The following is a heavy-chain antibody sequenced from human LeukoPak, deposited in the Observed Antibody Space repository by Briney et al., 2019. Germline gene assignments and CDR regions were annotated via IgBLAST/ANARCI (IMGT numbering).Heavy chain of an antibody. CDR2: ISSSSSYI. V-gene: IGHV3-21*01. D-gene: IGHD6-13*01. CDR3: ARDSQQLGNDY. Sequence: RGSLRLSCAASGFTFNSYSMNWVRQAPGKGLEWVSSISSSSSYIYYADSVKGRFTISRDNAKNSLYLQMNSLRAEDTAVYYCARDSQQLGNDYWGQGTLVTVSS. J-gene: IGHJ4*02. CDR1: GFTFNSYS.